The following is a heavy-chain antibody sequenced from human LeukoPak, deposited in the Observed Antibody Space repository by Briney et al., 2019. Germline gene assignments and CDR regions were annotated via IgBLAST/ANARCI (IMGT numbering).Heavy chain of an antibody. CDR1: GFTVSDNY. Sequence: GGSLRLSCAASGFTVSDNYMSWVRQAPGRGLEWVSVMYSGGDTYYANSVKGRFTFSRDISKNTLYLQMNGLRTEDTAMYYCARDAPQVPAAGVLASWGQGTLVTVSS. CDR2: MYSGGDT. J-gene: IGHJ5*02. V-gene: IGHV3-53*01. CDR3: ARDAPQVPAAGVLAS. D-gene: IGHD6-13*01.